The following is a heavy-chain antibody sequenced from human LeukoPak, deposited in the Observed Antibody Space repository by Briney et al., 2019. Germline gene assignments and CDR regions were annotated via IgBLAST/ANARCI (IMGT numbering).Heavy chain of an antibody. D-gene: IGHD6-13*01. Sequence: GGSLRLSCAASGFTFDDYAMHWVRQAPGKGLEWVSSISWNSGSIGYADSVKGRFTISRDNAKNSLYLQMNSLRAEDTALYYCAKEGGLRSSWSFDFWGQGILVIVSS. CDR3: AKEGGLRSSWSFDF. V-gene: IGHV3-9*01. J-gene: IGHJ4*02. CDR1: GFTFDDYA. CDR2: ISWNSGSI.